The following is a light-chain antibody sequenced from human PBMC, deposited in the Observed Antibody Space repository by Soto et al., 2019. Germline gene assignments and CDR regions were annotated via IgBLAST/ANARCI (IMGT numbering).Light chain of an antibody. CDR1: TGAVTSGYY. Sequence: QAVVTQEPSLTVSPGGTVTLTCASSTGAVTSGYYPNWFQQKPGQAPRTLIYDTSNKHSWTPARFSGSLLGGKAALTLSGAQPEDEAEYYCLLSYSGARPYVVFGGGTKLTVL. CDR3: LLSYSGARPYVV. J-gene: IGLJ2*01. V-gene: IGLV7-46*01. CDR2: DTS.